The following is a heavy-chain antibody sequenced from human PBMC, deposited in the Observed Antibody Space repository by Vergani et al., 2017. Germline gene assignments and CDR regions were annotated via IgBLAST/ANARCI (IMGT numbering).Heavy chain of an antibody. CDR2: IIPIFGTA. D-gene: IGHD3-22*01. Sequence: QVQLVQSGAEVKKLGSSVKVSCKASGGTFSSYAISWVRQAPGQGLEWMGGIIPIFGTANYAQKFQGRVTITADESTSTAYMELSSLRSEYTAVYYCARASDYYDSSGYRFDYWGQGTLVTVSS. V-gene: IGHV1-69*01. CDR1: GGTFSSYA. J-gene: IGHJ4*02. CDR3: ARASDYYDSSGYRFDY.